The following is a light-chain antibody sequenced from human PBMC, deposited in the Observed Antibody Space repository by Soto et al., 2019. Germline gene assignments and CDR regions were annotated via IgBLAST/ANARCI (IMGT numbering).Light chain of an antibody. Sequence: EIVLTQSPATLSLSPGERATLSCRASQTVGKYLAWYQHKPVQAPRLLIYDASNRAAGIPARFSGSGSGTDFTLTTSSLEREEFAVYCSQLLRPRTPQYTFGHGTKLEIK. CDR1: QTVGKY. J-gene: IGKJ2*01. CDR3: QLLRPRTPQYT. CDR2: DAS. V-gene: IGKV3-11*01.